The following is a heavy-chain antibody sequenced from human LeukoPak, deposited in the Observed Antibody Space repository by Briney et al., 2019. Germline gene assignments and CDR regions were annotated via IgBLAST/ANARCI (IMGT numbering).Heavy chain of an antibody. Sequence: GASVKVSFRASGGTFSSYAISWVRQAPGQGLEWMGGIIPIFGTANYAQKFQGRVTITADESTSTAYMELSSLRSEDTAVYYCARAYGAPTEFDPWGQGTLVTVSS. CDR1: GGTFSSYA. D-gene: IGHD4/OR15-4a*01. CDR3: ARAYGAPTEFDP. J-gene: IGHJ5*02. CDR2: IIPIFGTA. V-gene: IGHV1-69*01.